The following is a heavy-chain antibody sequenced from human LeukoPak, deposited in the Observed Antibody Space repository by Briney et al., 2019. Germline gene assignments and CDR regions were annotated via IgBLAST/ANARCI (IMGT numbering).Heavy chain of an antibody. V-gene: IGHV3-23*01. J-gene: IGHJ4*02. D-gene: IGHD3-10*01. Sequence: GGSLRLSCAASGFTFSSYAMSWVRQAPGKGLEWVSAISGSGGSTYYADSVKGRFTISRDNSKNTLNLQMNSLRADDTAVYYCAKTRALLWFGESTFDYWGQGTLVTVSS. CDR1: GFTFSSYA. CDR3: AKTRALLWFGESTFDY. CDR2: ISGSGGST.